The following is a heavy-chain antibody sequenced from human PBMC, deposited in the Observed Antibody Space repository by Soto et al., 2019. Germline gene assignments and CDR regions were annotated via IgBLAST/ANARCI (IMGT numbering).Heavy chain of an antibody. D-gene: IGHD6-25*01. V-gene: IGHV4-59*01. Sequence: SETLSLTCTVSGGSIGTYYWSWIRQPPGKELEFIGYVYFDGTSNYSPSLRSRVTMSVDMPKNQFSLRLTSVIAADTAAYYCARLKRSGLPGRKYYFDYWGQGTLVTVSS. CDR2: VYFDGTS. CDR1: GGSIGTYY. J-gene: IGHJ4*01. CDR3: ARLKRSGLPGRKYYFDY.